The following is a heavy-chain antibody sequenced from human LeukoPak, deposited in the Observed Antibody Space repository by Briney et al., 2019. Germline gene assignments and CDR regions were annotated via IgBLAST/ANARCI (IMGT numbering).Heavy chain of an antibody. D-gene: IGHD1-26*01. CDR2: INHSGST. CDR3: ARPSGRRLAY. V-gene: IGHV4-34*01. CDR1: GGSFSGYY. J-gene: IGHJ4*02. Sequence: SETLSLTCAVYGGSFSGYYWSWIRQPPGKGLEWIGEINHSGSTNYNPSLKSRVTISVDTSKNQFSLKLSSVTAADTAVYYCARPSGRRLAYWGQGTLVTVSS.